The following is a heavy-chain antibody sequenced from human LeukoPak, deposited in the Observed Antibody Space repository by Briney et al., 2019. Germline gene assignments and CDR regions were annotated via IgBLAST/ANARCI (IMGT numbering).Heavy chain of an antibody. CDR3: AKGGDCSPTSCYHFDN. CDR2: ISGSGSGT. CDR1: GFTFNNYA. Sequence: GGSLRLSCAASGFTFNNYAMSWVRQAPGKGLEWVSSISGSGSGTNYADSVKGRITIFRDNSKNALYLQMNSLRDKDTAVYYCAKGGDCSPTSCYHFDNWGQGTLVTVSS. J-gene: IGHJ4*02. D-gene: IGHD2-2*01. V-gene: IGHV3-23*01.